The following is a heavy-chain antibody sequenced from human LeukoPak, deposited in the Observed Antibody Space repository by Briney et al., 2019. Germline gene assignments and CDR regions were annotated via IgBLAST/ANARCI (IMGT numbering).Heavy chain of an antibody. CDR3: ARGGWLVLSTPTNWFDP. J-gene: IGHJ5*02. Sequence: SETLSLTCAVYGGSFSGYYWSWIRQPPGKGLEWIGEINHSGSTNYNPSLKSRVTISVDTSKNQFSLKLSSVTAADTAVYYCARGGWLVLSTPTNWFDPWGQGTLVTVSS. V-gene: IGHV4-34*01. CDR2: INHSGST. D-gene: IGHD6-19*01. CDR1: GGSFSGYY.